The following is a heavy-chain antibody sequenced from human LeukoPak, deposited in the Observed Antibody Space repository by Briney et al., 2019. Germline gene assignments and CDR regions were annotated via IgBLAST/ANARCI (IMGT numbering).Heavy chain of an antibody. Sequence: ASVKVSCKASAYTFTSYDINWVRQATGQGLEWMGWMNPNSGNTGYARKFQGRVTMTRNTSISTAYMELSSLRSEDTAVYYCARDARYSSSWYYYFDYWGQGTLVTVSS. D-gene: IGHD6-13*01. CDR3: ARDARYSSSWYYYFDY. CDR1: AYTFTSYD. CDR2: MNPNSGNT. J-gene: IGHJ4*02. V-gene: IGHV1-8*01.